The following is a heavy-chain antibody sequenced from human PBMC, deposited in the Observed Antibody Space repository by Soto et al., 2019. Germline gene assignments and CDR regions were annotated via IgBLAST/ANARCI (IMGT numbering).Heavy chain of an antibody. CDR1: GYSISSGYY. CDR2: IYHSGST. D-gene: IGHD3-22*01. J-gene: IGHJ4*02. Sequence: PSETLSLTCAVSGYSISSGYYWGWIRQPPGKGLEWIGSIYHSGSTYYNPSLKSRVTISVDTSKNQFSLKLSSVTAADTAVYYCARDTVEDYYDSSGYLGNWGQGTLVTVSS. CDR3: ARDTVEDYYDSSGYLGN. V-gene: IGHV4-38-2*02.